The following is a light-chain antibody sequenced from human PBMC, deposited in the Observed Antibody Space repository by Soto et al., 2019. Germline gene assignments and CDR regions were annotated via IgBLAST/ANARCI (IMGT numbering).Light chain of an antibody. CDR3: HQRYTTLFT. J-gene: IGKJ3*01. CDR2: GAS. CDR1: QSISNY. Sequence: DIQMTQSPSSLSASVGDRVTITCRASQSISNYLNWYQQKPGKAPKLLIYGASSLQSGVPSRFSGSGSGTDFTLTISSLQPEDFATYSCHQRYTTLFTFGPGTNVDI. V-gene: IGKV1-39*01.